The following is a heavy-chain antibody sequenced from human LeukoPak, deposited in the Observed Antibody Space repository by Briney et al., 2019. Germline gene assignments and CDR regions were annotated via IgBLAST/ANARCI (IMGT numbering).Heavy chain of an antibody. D-gene: IGHD3-22*01. J-gene: IGHJ1*01. CDR3: ATGYYDSSGYYPKH. CDR2: FDPEDGET. Sequence: ASVKLSCTVSGYTLTELSMHWVRQAPGKGREWMGVFDPEDGETIYAQKLQGRVTMTEDTSTDTAYMELSSLRSEDTAVYYCATGYYDSSGYYPKHWGQGTLVTVSS. V-gene: IGHV1-24*01. CDR1: GYTLTELS.